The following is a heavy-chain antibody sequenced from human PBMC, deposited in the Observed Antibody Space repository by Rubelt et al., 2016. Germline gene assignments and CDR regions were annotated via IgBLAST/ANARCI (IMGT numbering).Heavy chain of an antibody. V-gene: IGHV1-18*01. CDR3: ARDLVEMATIFY. D-gene: IGHD5-24*01. CDR2: ISAYNGNT. Sequence: PGRGLEWMGWISAYNGNTNYAQKLQGRVTMTTDTSTSTAYMELRSLRSDDTAVYYCARDLVEMATIFYWGQGTLVTVSS. J-gene: IGHJ4*02.